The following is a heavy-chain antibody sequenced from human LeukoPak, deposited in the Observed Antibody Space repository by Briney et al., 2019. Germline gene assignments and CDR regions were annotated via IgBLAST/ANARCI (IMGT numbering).Heavy chain of an antibody. CDR1: GFTFSNYA. D-gene: IGHD6-6*01. Sequence: GGSLRLSCAASGFTFSNYAMTWVRQAPGKGLEWVSSISGSGSNTDYADSVKGRFTITRDSSKNTLYLQLNSLRAEDTAVYYCAKGSSSSSGRPDCWGQGTLVTVSS. CDR3: AKGSSSSSGRPDC. CDR2: ISGSGSNT. V-gene: IGHV3-23*01. J-gene: IGHJ4*02.